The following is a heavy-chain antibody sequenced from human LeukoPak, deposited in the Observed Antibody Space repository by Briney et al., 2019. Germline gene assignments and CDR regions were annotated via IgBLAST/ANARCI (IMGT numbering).Heavy chain of an antibody. D-gene: IGHD6-19*01. V-gene: IGHV4-4*02. CDR3: ARAGIAVAAGLGY. CDR1: GDSISSSNW. Sequence: RASETLSLTCAVSGDSISSSNWWRWVRQPPGKGLEWIGEIYHSGTTKYNPSLKSRVTISVDRSKNQFSLRLSSVTAADTAVYYCARAGIAVAAGLGYWGQGTLVTVS. J-gene: IGHJ4*02. CDR2: IYHSGTT.